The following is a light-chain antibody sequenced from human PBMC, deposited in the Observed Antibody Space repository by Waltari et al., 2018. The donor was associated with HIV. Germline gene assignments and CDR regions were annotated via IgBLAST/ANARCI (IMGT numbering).Light chain of an antibody. CDR3: QVWDSSSDHVV. J-gene: IGLJ2*01. CDR2: DDS. V-gene: IGLV3-21*02. CDR1: NIGSQS. Sequence: SYVLTQPPSMSVAPGQTARITCGGNNIGSQSVHWYQQKPGQAPVLVVYDDSDRPSGIPERFAGSDSGNTATLTISRVEAGDEADYYCQVWDSSSDHVVFGGGTKLTVL.